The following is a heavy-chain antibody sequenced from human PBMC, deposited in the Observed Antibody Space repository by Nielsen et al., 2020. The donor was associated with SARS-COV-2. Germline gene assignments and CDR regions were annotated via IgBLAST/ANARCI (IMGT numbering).Heavy chain of an antibody. CDR3: ARGAVSPYYFDY. Sequence: GESLKISCAASGFTFSSYAMNWVRQDPGKGLEWVSSISSSSSYIYYADSVKGRFTISRDNAKNSLYLQMNSLRAEDTAVYYCARGAVSPYYFDYWGQGTLVTVSS. D-gene: IGHD1-14*01. CDR1: GFTFSSYA. J-gene: IGHJ4*02. CDR2: ISSSSSYI. V-gene: IGHV3-21*01.